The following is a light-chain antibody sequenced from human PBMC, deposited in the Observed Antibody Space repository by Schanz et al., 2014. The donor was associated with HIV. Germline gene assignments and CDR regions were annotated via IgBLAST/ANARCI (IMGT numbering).Light chain of an antibody. CDR2: QAS. CDR1: QYISRW. J-gene: IGKJ2*01. Sequence: DIQMTPSPSSVSASVGDRVTITCRASQYISRWLAWYQQKPGQAPHLLIYQASTLQTGVSSRFSGSGSGTEFTLTISGLLPDDFATYFCQQFHTYPYTFGQGTKLEIK. V-gene: IGKV1-5*03. CDR3: QQFHTYPYT.